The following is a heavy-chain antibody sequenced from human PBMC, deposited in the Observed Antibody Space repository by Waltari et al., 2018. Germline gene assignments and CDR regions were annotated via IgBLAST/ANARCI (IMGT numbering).Heavy chain of an antibody. J-gene: IGHJ4*02. V-gene: IGHV1-69*04. CDR1: GDTFHNYS. Sequence: QVQLVQSGAEVKMPGSSVRVSCKASGDTFHNYSISWVRQAPGQGLEWVGRIVPIIDRTNYAQSCQGRVTITADKSANTAYMDLSSLRSEETAMYYCAKVAIALRPYPPGIGGDYWGQGTLVTVSS. CDR3: AKVAIALRPYPPGIGGDY. D-gene: IGHD6-6*01. CDR2: IVPIIDRT.